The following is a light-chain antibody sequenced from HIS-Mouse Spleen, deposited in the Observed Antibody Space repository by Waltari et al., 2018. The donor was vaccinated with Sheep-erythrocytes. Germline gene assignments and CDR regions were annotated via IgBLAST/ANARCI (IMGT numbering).Light chain of an antibody. CDR3: QAWDSSTAWV. CDR1: KSGDKY. CDR2: QDS. J-gene: IGLJ3*02. Sequence: SYELTQPPSVSVSPGQTASITCSGDKSGDKYACRYQQTPGQSPVLVIYQDSKRPSGIPERFSGSNSGNTATLTISGTQAMDEADYYCQAWDSSTAWVFGGGTKLTVL. V-gene: IGLV3-1*01.